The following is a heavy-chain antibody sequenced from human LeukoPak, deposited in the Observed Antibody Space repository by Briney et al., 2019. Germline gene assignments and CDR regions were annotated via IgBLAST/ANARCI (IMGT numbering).Heavy chain of an antibody. CDR1: GGSFSGYY. J-gene: IGHJ4*02. CDR3: ARGSITGTTRLGEDY. Sequence: SETLSLTCAVYGGSFSGYYWSWIRQPPGKGLEWIGEINHSGSTNFNPSLKSRVTISVDTSKNQFSLKLSSVTAADTAVYYCARGSITGTTRLGEDYWGQGTLVTVSS. D-gene: IGHD1-20*01. CDR2: INHSGST. V-gene: IGHV4-34*01.